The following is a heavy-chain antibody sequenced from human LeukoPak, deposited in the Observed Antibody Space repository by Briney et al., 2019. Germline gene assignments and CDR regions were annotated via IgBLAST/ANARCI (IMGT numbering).Heavy chain of an antibody. CDR2: ISAYDGHT. Sequence: ASVKVSCKASGYTFTNYGISWVRQAPGQGLEWMGWISAYDGHTKYAQKVQGRVTMTRDTSTSTAYMELRSLRSDDTAVYYCARDGHRRYHYDSSGREDAFDIWGQGTMVTVSS. CDR3: ARDGHRRYHYDSSGREDAFDI. CDR1: GYTFTNYG. V-gene: IGHV1-18*01. J-gene: IGHJ3*02. D-gene: IGHD3-22*01.